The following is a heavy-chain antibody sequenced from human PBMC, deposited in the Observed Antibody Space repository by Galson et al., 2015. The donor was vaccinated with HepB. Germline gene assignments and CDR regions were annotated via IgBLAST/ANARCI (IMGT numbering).Heavy chain of an antibody. Sequence: SLRLSCAASGFTFSSYGMHWVRQAPGKGLEWVAVISYDGSNKYYADSVKGRFTISRDNSKNTLYLHMNSLRAEDTAVYYCAKDLAGATAFFDYWGQGTLVTVSS. CDR2: ISYDGSNK. CDR3: AKDLAGATAFFDY. J-gene: IGHJ4*02. V-gene: IGHV3-30*18. D-gene: IGHD1-26*01. CDR1: GFTFSSYG.